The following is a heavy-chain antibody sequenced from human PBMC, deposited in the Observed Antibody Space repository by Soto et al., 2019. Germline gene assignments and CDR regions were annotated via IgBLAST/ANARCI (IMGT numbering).Heavy chain of an antibody. V-gene: IGHV3-30-3*01. CDR2: ISYDGSNK. Sequence: QPGGSLRLSCAASGFTFSSYAMHWVRQAPGKGLEWVAVISYDGSNKYYADSVKGRFTVSRDNSKNTLYLQMNSLRPEDTAVYYCSRGTYYPQSSGLHADYWGPGTVVTVSS. CDR1: GFTFSSYA. J-gene: IGHJ4*02. CDR3: SRGTYYPQSSGLHADY. D-gene: IGHD3-22*01.